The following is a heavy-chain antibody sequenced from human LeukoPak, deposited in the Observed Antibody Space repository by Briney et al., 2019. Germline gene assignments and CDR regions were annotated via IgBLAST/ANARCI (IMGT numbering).Heavy chain of an antibody. CDR2: IRSNGDTA. Sequence: GGSLRLSCAASGFTVSSNYMTWVRQAPGKGLEWVSTIRSNGDTAYNADSVRGRFAISRDNSKNALFLQMNSLRVEDTAIYYCAKGQELDDGVFDSWGQGTLVTVPS. D-gene: IGHD1-1*01. CDR3: AKGQELDDGVFDS. J-gene: IGHJ4*02. V-gene: IGHV3-23*01. CDR1: GFTVSSNY.